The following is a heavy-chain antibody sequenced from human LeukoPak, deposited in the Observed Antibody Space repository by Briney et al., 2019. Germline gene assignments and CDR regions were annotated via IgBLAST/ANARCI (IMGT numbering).Heavy chain of an antibody. J-gene: IGHJ4*02. CDR1: GFTFSSYG. D-gene: IGHD3-22*01. Sequence: GGSLRLSCAASGFTFSSYGMSWVRQAPGKGLEWVSAISGSGDSTYYADSVKGRFTISRDNSKNTLYLQMNSLRAEDTAVYYCAKANSVNYYDSSGYRPMGVDYWGQGALVTVSS. CDR3: AKANSVNYYDSSGYRPMGVDY. V-gene: IGHV3-23*01. CDR2: ISGSGDST.